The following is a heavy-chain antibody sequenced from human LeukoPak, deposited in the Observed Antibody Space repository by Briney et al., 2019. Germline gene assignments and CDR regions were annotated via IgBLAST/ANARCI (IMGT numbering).Heavy chain of an antibody. CDR3: AKAEREYYDSSGPVY. CDR2: ISGSGVST. CDR1: GFTFSSYE. J-gene: IGHJ4*02. Sequence: GGSLRLSCAASGFTFSSYEMNWVRQAPGKGLEWVSAISGSGVSTYYADSVKGRFTISRDDSKNTLYLQMNSLRAEDTAVYYCAKAEREYYDSSGPVYWGQGTLVTVSS. D-gene: IGHD3-22*01. V-gene: IGHV3-23*01.